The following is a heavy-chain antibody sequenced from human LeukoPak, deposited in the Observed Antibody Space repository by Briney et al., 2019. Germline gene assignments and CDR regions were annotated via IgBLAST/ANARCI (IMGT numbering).Heavy chain of an antibody. CDR3: ATGYTYDYSLY. CDR2: FDPEDGAR. J-gene: IGHJ4*02. CDR1: GDTITGFS. V-gene: IGHV1-24*01. D-gene: IGHD5-18*01. Sequence: ASVKVSCKVSGDTITGFSIHWVRQAPGHGLEWMGGFDPEDGARIFAQKFQGRVTMTEDTSTDTAYMDLSSLRSEDTAVYYCATGYTYDYSLYWGQGTLVTVSS.